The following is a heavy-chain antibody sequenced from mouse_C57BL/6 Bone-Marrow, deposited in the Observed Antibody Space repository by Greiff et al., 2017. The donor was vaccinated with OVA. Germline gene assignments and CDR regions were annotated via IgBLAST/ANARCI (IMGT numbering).Heavy chain of an antibody. CDR2: IYPRSGNT. D-gene: IGHD1-1*01. CDR1: GYTFTSYG. V-gene: IGHV1-81*01. CDR3: ARDYYGSSPLYYFDY. J-gene: IGHJ2*01. Sequence: VQLQQSGAELARPGASVKLSCKASGYTFTSYGISWVKQRTGQGLEWIGEIYPRSGNTYYNEKFKGKATLTADKSSSTAYMELRSLTSEDSAVYFCARDYYGSSPLYYFDYWGQGTTLTVSS.